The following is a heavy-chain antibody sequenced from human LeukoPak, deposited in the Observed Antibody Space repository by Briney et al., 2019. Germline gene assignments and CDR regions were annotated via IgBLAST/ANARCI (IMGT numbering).Heavy chain of an antibody. CDR1: GYTFSSYG. CDR2: ISAYNGNT. Sequence: ASVKVSCKASGYTFSSYGISWVRQAPGQGLEWMGCISAYNGNTNYAQKLQGRVTMTTDTSTSTAYMELRSLRSDDTDVYYCARGQEGYSSGWYDAELDYWGQGTLVTVSS. CDR3: ARGQEGYSSGWYDAELDY. V-gene: IGHV1-18*01. D-gene: IGHD6-19*01. J-gene: IGHJ4*02.